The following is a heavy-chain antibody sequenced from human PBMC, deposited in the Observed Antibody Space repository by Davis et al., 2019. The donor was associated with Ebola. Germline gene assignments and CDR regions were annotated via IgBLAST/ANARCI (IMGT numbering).Heavy chain of an antibody. J-gene: IGHJ6*02. D-gene: IGHD2-15*01. CDR1: GYTFTSYY. Sequence: VKVSCKASGYTFTSYYMHWVRQAPGQGLEWMGIINPSGGSTSYAQKFQGRVTMTRDTSTSTVYMELSSLRSEDTAVYYCARERIVVVVAATLNEHYYYGMDVWGQGTTVTVSS. CDR2: INPSGGST. V-gene: IGHV1-46*03. CDR3: ARERIVVVVAATLNEHYYYGMDV.